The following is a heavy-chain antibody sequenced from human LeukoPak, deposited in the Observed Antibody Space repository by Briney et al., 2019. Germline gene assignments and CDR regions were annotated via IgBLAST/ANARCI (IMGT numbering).Heavy chain of an antibody. CDR2: INPNSGGT. V-gene: IGHV1-2*02. CDR1: GYTFTGYY. D-gene: IGHD1-7*01. Sequence: ASVKVSCKASGYTFTGYYMHWVRQAPGQGLEWMGWINPNSGGTNYAQKFQGRVTMTRDTSISTAYMELSRLRSDDTAVYYCARDPGITGTTLNYWGQGTLVTVSS. J-gene: IGHJ4*02. CDR3: ARDPGITGTTLNY.